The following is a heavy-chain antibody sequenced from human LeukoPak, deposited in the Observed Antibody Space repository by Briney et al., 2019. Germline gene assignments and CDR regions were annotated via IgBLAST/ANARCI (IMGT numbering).Heavy chain of an antibody. CDR3: AKERYYYGSGNFDY. D-gene: IGHD3-10*01. Sequence: PRGSLRLSCAVSRFTFSSYGMHWVRQAAGKGREWGAVIWYDGSNNYYADSMKRRFTVSKDNFKNTLYLQKNSVSAEDTAVYYCAKERYYYGSGNFDYWGKGTLVTVSS. CDR2: IWYDGSNN. V-gene: IGHV3-33*06. CDR1: RFTFSSYG. J-gene: IGHJ4*02.